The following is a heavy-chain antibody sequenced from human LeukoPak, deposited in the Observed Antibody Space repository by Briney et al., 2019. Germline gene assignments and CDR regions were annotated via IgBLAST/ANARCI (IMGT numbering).Heavy chain of an antibody. D-gene: IGHD3-10*02. CDR2: ISSSGSTI. CDR1: GFTFSSYE. Sequence: GGSLRHSCAASGFTFSSYEMNWVRQAPGKGLEWVSYISSSGSTIYYADSVKGRFTISRDNAKNSLYPQMNSLRAEDTAVYYCAELGITMIGGVWGKGTTVTISS. V-gene: IGHV3-48*03. J-gene: IGHJ6*04. CDR3: AELGITMIGGV.